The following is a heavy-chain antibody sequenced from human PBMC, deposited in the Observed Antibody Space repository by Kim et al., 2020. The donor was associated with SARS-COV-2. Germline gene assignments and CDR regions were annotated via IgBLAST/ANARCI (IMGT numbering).Heavy chain of an antibody. CDR2: FDPEDGET. J-gene: IGHJ3*02. CDR1: VYTLTELS. CDR3: ATGLVLRPAFDI. D-gene: IGHD3-3*01. V-gene: IGHV1-24*01. Sequence: ASVKVSCKVSVYTLTELSMHWVRQAPGKGLEWMGGFDPEDGETIYAQKFQGRVTMTEDTSTDTAYRELSSLRSEDTAVYYCATGLVLRPAFDIWGQGTMVTVSS.